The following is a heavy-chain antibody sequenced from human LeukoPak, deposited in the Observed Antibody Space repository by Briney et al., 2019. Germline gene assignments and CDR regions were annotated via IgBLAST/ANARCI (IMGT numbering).Heavy chain of an antibody. CDR2: INPNSGGT. Sequence: GSSVKVSCKSTGGTFSSYAISWVRQAPGQGLEWMGWINPNSGGTNYAQKFQGRVTMARDTSISTAYMELSRLRSDDTAVYYCARDASPGLLWFGELFNWGQGTLVTVSS. V-gene: IGHV1-2*02. D-gene: IGHD3-10*01. J-gene: IGHJ4*02. CDR1: GGTFSSYA. CDR3: ARDASPGLLWFGELFN.